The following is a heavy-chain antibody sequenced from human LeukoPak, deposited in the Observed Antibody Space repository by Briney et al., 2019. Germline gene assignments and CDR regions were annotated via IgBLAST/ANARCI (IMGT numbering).Heavy chain of an antibody. CDR3: ARETREVDY. Sequence: PGGSLRLSCATSGFTFSSYSMNWVRQAPGKGLEWVSSISSSSYVYYADSVKGRFTISRDNAKNSLYLQMNSLRAEDTAVYYCARETREVDYWGQGTLVTVSS. V-gene: IGHV3-21*01. J-gene: IGHJ4*02. CDR1: GFTFSSYS. CDR2: ISSSSYV.